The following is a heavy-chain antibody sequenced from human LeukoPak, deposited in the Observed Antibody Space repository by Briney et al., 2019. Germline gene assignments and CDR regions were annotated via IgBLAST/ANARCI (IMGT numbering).Heavy chain of an antibody. CDR3: ARVPPCIGSYFTH. V-gene: IGHV3-7*04. CDR2: IGDDGYEK. D-gene: IGHD1-26*01. J-gene: IGHJ4*02. Sequence: GGSLRLSCAASGFIFSDYWMSWVRQAPGKGLEWVANIGDDGYEKIYVDSVKGRFTISRDNAKNSLYLQMNSLRVDDTAVYYCARVPPCIGSYFTHWGQGTLLTVSS. CDR1: GFIFSDYW.